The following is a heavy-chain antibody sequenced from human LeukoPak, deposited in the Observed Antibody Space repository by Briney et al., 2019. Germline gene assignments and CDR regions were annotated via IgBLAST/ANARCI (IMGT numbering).Heavy chain of an antibody. CDR1: GGSFSGYY. CDR3: ARGIPGDYYDSSGYYPYFDY. CDR2: INHSGST. V-gene: IGHV4-34*01. D-gene: IGHD3-22*01. J-gene: IGHJ4*02. Sequence: SETLSLTCAVYGGSFSGYYWSRIRQPPGKGLEWIGEINHSGSTNYNPSLKSRVTISVDTSKNQFSLKLSSVTAADTAVYYCARGIPGDYYDSSGYYPYFDYWGQGTLVTVSS.